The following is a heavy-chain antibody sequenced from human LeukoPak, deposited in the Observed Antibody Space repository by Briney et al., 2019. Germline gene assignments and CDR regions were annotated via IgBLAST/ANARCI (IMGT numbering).Heavy chain of an antibody. J-gene: IGHJ4*02. D-gene: IGHD3-22*01. CDR1: GFTFSSYW. V-gene: IGHV3-74*01. CDR2: INSDGSST. CDR3: ARDPLYDSSGYYYVKLDY. Sequence: GGSLRLSCAASGFTFSSYWMHWVRQAPGKGLVWVSRINSDGSSTSYADSVKGRFTISRDNAKSTLYLQMNSLRAEDTAVYYCARDPLYDSSGYYYVKLDYWGQETLVTVSS.